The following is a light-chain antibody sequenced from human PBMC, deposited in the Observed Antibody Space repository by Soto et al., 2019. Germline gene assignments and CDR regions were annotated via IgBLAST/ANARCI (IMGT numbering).Light chain of an antibody. V-gene: IGKV3-11*01. CDR1: QSVSSY. Sequence: EILLTQSPATLSLSPGERATLSCRASQSVSSYLAWYQQKPGQSPRLLIYDASNRATGIPARFSGIGSGTDFTLTISSLEPEDFAVYYCQQRSNWPYTFGQGTKLEIK. CDR3: QQRSNWPYT. J-gene: IGKJ2*01. CDR2: DAS.